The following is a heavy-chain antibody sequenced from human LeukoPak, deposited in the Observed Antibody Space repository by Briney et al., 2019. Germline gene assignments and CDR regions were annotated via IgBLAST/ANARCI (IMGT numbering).Heavy chain of an antibody. Sequence: GGSLRLSCAASGFTFSSYWMHWVRQAPGKGLVWVSRINSDGSSTSYADSVKGRFTISRDNAKNTLYLQMNSLRAEDTAVYYCARRMPYYDILTGYPQRSDAFDIWGQGTMVTVSS. CDR1: GFTFSSYW. J-gene: IGHJ3*02. D-gene: IGHD3-9*01. CDR3: ARRMPYYDILTGYPQRSDAFDI. V-gene: IGHV3-74*01. CDR2: INSDGSST.